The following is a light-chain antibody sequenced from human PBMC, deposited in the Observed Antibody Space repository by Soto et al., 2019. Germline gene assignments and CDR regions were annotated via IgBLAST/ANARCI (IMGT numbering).Light chain of an antibody. CDR3: GVWHSSSDHPLEG. V-gene: IGLV3-21*02. CDR1: NLGGRS. J-gene: IGLJ1*01. CDR2: DDS. Sequence: SYELTQPPSVSVAPGQTARISCGGTNLGGRSVHWYQQRPGQAPMLVVHDDSDRPSGIPERFSGSNSGVTATLTITRVEAGDESDDYCGVWHSSSDHPLEGLGTGTQVTVL.